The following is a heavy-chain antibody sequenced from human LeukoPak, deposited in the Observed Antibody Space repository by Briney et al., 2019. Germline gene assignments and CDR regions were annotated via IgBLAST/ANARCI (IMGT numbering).Heavy chain of an antibody. D-gene: IGHD3-16*02. V-gene: IGHV3-7*01. CDR3: GYTNNFYH. Sequence: PGESLRLSCVASGVSISGQWMNWVRQAPGQGLEWVANIKHDGSEEYYVDSVKGRFTISRNDCRNSVSLQMNSVRAEDTAVYYCGYTNNFYHWGQGTLVVVSS. CDR2: IKHDGSEE. CDR1: GVSISGQW. J-gene: IGHJ4*02.